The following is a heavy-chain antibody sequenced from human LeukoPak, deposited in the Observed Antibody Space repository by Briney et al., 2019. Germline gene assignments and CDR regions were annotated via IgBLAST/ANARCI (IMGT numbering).Heavy chain of an antibody. J-gene: IGHJ6*02. CDR2: IPFDGHNN. Sequence: PGGSLRLSCAASGFTFSKYAMHWVRQAPGKGLEWMTFIPFDGHNNYYADSVKGRFTISRDNSKNTLYLQMNSLRAEDTAVYYCARDLRDRSLSGGMDVWGQGTTVTVSS. D-gene: IGHD2-15*01. CDR3: ARDLRDRSLSGGMDV. CDR1: GFTFSKYA. V-gene: IGHV3-30*12.